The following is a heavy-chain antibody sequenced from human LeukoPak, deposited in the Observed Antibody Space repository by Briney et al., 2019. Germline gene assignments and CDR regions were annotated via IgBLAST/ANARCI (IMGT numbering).Heavy chain of an antibody. J-gene: IGHJ4*02. Sequence: SETLSLTCAVYGGSFSGYYWSWIRQPPGKGLEWIGEINHSGSTNYNPSLKSRVTISVDTSKNQFSLKLSSATAADTAVYYCARGTRPFDYWGQGTLVTVSS. CDR2: INHSGST. V-gene: IGHV4-34*01. CDR1: GGSFSGYY. CDR3: ARGTRPFDY.